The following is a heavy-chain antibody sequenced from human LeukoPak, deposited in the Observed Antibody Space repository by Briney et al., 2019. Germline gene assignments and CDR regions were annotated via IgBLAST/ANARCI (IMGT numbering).Heavy chain of an antibody. D-gene: IGHD1-26*01. V-gene: IGHV1-2*04. CDR2: INPKTGAT. J-gene: IGHJ3*01. Sequence: ASVTVSCKTYGYTFIDYYIHRVRQAPGQGLEWMGWINPKTGATKSAQKFQDWVTLTGDTYMNTAYLEVTGLNSDDTAVYYCARRRKELQAFDFWGQGTSVTVSS. CDR1: GYTFIDYY. CDR3: ARRRKELQAFDF.